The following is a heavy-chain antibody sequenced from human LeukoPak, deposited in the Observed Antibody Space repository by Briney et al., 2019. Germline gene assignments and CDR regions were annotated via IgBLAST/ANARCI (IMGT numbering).Heavy chain of an antibody. CDR3: ATSPQGDFDN. Sequence: GASLKISCKASGYSFTSYWIGWVRQMPGKGLEWMGIIQPGDSETRYSPSFQGQVTISADKSITTASLQWSSLKASDTAMYYCATSPQGDFDNWGQGTLVTVSS. J-gene: IGHJ4*02. V-gene: IGHV5-51*01. CDR1: GYSFTSYW. CDR2: IQPGDSET. D-gene: IGHD1-26*01.